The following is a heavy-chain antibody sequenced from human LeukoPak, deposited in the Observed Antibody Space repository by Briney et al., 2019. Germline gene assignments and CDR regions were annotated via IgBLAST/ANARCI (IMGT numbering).Heavy chain of an antibody. J-gene: IGHJ5*02. V-gene: IGHV4-30-2*01. CDR2: IYHSGST. CDR3: ARYVFRFLEWSIENWFDP. D-gene: IGHD3-3*01. CDR1: GGSISSGGYY. Sequence: SETLSLTCTVSGGSISSGGYYWSWLRQPPGKGLEWIGYIYHSGSTYCNPSLKSRVTISVDRSKNQFSLKLSSVTAADTAVYYCARYVFRFLEWSIENWFDPWGQGTLVTVSS.